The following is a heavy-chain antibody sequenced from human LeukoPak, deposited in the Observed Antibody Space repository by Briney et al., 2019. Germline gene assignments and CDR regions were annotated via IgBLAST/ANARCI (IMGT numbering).Heavy chain of an antibody. V-gene: IGHV4-34*01. CDR2: INHSGST. CDR1: GGSFSGYY. CDR3: ARDIGSSTPSGV. Sequence: SETLSLTCAVYGGSFSGYYWSWIRQAPGKGLEWIGEINHSGSTNYNPSLKSRVTISVDKSKNQLFLKVTSVTAADTAVYYCARDIGSSTPSGVWGQGTTVTVSS. J-gene: IGHJ6*02. D-gene: IGHD6-13*01.